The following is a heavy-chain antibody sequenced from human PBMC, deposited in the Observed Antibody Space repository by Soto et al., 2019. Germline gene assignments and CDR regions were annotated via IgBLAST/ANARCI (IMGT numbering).Heavy chain of an antibody. V-gene: IGHV4-39*01. Sequence: SDTPYLTCTVSGGSVSSGGYYWTWIRQHPGKGLEWIGYIYYSGSTYHNPSLKSRVTISVDTSNNQFFLKLSSVTAADTAVYYCARHPGMDVWGQGTTVTVSS. J-gene: IGHJ6*02. CDR1: GGSVSSGGYY. CDR2: IYYSGST. CDR3: ARHPGMDV.